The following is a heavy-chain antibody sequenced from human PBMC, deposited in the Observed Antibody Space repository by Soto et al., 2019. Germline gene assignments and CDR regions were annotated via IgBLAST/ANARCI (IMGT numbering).Heavy chain of an antibody. CDR3: TRDYNWANDY. CDR1: GFTFSDHF. J-gene: IGHJ4*02. D-gene: IGHD1-20*01. Sequence: EVQLVESGGGLVKPGGSLRVSCAAYGFTFSDHFMDWVRQAPGKGLEWIGRIRNKGSSYSTEYAASVEGRFTISRDDSSSSLSLQMNSLKIEDTAVYYCTRDYNWANDYWGQGTLVTFSS. CDR2: IRNKGSSYST. V-gene: IGHV3-72*01.